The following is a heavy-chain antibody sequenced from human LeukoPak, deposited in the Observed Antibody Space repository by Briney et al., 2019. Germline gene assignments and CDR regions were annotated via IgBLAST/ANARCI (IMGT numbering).Heavy chain of an antibody. D-gene: IGHD3-10*01. CDR2: IYYSGST. V-gene: IGHV4-39*01. CDR1: GGSISSSSYY. CDR3: ARHVSYYGSGSYYKSY. Sequence: PSETLSLTCTVSGGSISSSSYYWGWIRQPPGKGLEWIGSIYYSGSTYYNPSLKSRVTISVDTSKNQFSLKLSSVTAADTAVYYCARHVSYYGSGSYYKSYWGLGTLVTVSS. J-gene: IGHJ4*02.